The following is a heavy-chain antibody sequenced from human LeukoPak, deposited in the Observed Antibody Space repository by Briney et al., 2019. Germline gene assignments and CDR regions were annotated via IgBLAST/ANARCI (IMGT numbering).Heavy chain of an antibody. CDR2: IKQDGNEK. D-gene: IGHD2-2*01. CDR1: GFTFSRHW. CDR3: AKDGVVPADGY. J-gene: IGHJ4*02. V-gene: IGHV3-7*01. Sequence: GGSLRLSCAASGFTFSRHWMSWVRQAPGKGLEWVANIKQDGNEKYYVDSVKGRFTISRDNSKNTLYLQMNSLRAEDTAVYYCAKDGVVPADGYWGQGTLVTVSS.